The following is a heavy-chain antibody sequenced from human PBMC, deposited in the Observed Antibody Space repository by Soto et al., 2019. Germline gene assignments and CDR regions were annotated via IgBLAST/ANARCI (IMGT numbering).Heavy chain of an antibody. Sequence: ASVKVSCKASGYTFTSYAMHCVRQAPGQRLEWMGWINAGNGNTKYSQKFRGRVTITRDTSASTAYMELSSLRSEDTAVYYCARLVSRSAPSSGNRFDYWGQGTLVTVSS. D-gene: IGHD3-22*01. V-gene: IGHV1-3*01. CDR1: GYTFTSYA. CDR2: INAGNGNT. J-gene: IGHJ4*02. CDR3: ARLVSRSAPSSGNRFDY.